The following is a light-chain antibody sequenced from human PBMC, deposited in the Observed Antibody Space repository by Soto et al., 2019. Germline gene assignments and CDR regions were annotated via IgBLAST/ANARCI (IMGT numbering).Light chain of an antibody. V-gene: IGKV3-11*01. CDR2: DAS. CDR1: QRVSID. Sequence: EIFLTQSADTVSFTPEERGTRCCRASQRVSIDVAWYQQGPGQAPRLLIYDASYRATDIPPRFSGSGSGTAFTLTISSLEPEDFAVYYCQQRRSWPPTITLGQGNDWRL. CDR3: QQRRSWPPTIT. J-gene: IGKJ5*01.